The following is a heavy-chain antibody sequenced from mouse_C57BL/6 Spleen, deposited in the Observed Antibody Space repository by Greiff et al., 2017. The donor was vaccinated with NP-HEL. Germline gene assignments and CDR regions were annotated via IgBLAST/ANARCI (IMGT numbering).Heavy chain of an antibody. D-gene: IGHD2-4*01. CDR3: ARSDYEGAMDY. CDR1: GFTFTDYY. V-gene: IGHV7-3*01. Sequence: EVKVVESGGGLVQPGGSLSLSCAASGFTFTDYYMSWVRQPPGKALEWLGFIRNKANGYTTEYSASVKGRFTISRDNSQSILYLQMNALRAEDSATYYCARSDYEGAMDYWGQGTSVTVSS. CDR2: IRNKANGYTT. J-gene: IGHJ4*01.